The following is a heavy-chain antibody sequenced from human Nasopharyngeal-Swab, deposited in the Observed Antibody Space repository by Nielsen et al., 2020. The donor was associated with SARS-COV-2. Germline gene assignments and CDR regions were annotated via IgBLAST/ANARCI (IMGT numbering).Heavy chain of an antibody. Sequence: GESLKISCAASGFTFSSYAMSWVRQAPGKGLEWVSAISGSGDSTYYADSVKGRFTISRDNSKNTLYLQMNSLRAEDTAVYYCAKHGLLWFGELSRWFDPWGQGTLVTVSS. CDR2: ISGSGDST. J-gene: IGHJ5*02. D-gene: IGHD3-10*01. V-gene: IGHV3-23*01. CDR3: AKHGLLWFGELSRWFDP. CDR1: GFTFSSYA.